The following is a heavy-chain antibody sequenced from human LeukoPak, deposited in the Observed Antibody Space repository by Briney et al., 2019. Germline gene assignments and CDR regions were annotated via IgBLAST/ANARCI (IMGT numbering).Heavy chain of an antibody. CDR2: IKRDGSEK. V-gene: IGHV3-7*01. CDR3: AKGGSYQYYFDY. J-gene: IGHJ4*02. D-gene: IGHD1-26*01. CDR1: GFTFSSYW. Sequence: GGSLRLSCAASGFTFSSYWMSWVRQAPGKGLEWVANIKRDGSEKYYVDSVKGRFTISRDNAKNSLYLQMNSLRAEDTAVYYCAKGGSYQYYFDYWGQGTLVTVSS.